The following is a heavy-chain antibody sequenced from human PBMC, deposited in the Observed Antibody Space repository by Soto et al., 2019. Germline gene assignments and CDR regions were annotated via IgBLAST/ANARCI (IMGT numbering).Heavy chain of an antibody. Sequence: QVQLQQWGAGLLKPSETLSLTCAVYGGSFSGYYWSWIRQSPGKGLEWIGEINHTGSTNCNPSLKSRAPISVDTSKNQFSLKLNSVTAADTAVYYCATQAPYSSSPYYYYYLDVWGKGTTVTVSS. CDR2: INHTGST. CDR1: GGSFSGYY. CDR3: ATQAPYSSSPYYYYYLDV. J-gene: IGHJ6*03. V-gene: IGHV4-34*01. D-gene: IGHD6-6*01.